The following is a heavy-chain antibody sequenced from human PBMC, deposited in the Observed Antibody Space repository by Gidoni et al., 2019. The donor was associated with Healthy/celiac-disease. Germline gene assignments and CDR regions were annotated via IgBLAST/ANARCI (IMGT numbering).Heavy chain of an antibody. Sequence: QVQLVESGGGVVQPGRSLRLSCAASGFPFSPYGMHWVRQAPGKGLEWVAVISYDGSNKYYADSVKGRFNISRDNSKNTLYLQMNSLRAEDTAVYYCAKALENTSRGWDYYGMDVWGQGTTVTVSS. CDR2: ISYDGSNK. V-gene: IGHV3-30*18. J-gene: IGHJ6*02. CDR1: GFPFSPYG. CDR3: AKALENTSRGWDYYGMDV. D-gene: IGHD3-10*01.